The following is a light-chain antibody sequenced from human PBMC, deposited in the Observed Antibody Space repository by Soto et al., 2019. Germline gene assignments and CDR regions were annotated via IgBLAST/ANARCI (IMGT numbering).Light chain of an antibody. J-gene: IGLJ2*01. CDR1: SSDVGGYNY. CDR3: SSYTSISTLV. Sequence: QSALTQPASVSGSPGQSITNSCTGTSSDVGGYNYVSWYQQHPGKAPKLVIYDVTNRPSGVSNRFSGSKSGNTASLTISGLQAEDEADYYCSSYTSISTLVFGGGTKLTVL. V-gene: IGLV2-14*01. CDR2: DVT.